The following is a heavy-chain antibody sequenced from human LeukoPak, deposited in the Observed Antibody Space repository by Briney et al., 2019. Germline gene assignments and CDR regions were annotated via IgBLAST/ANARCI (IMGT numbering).Heavy chain of an antibody. Sequence: GGSLRLSCAASGFTFSSYWMSWVRQAPGKGLEWVANIKQDGSEKYYVDSVKGRFTISRDNAKNSLYLQMNSLRAEDTAVYYCARSRSSTSCYQRGMDVWGQGTTVTVSS. D-gene: IGHD2-2*01. CDR3: ARSRSSTSCYQRGMDV. CDR2: IKQDGSEK. CDR1: GFTFSSYW. V-gene: IGHV3-7*01. J-gene: IGHJ6*02.